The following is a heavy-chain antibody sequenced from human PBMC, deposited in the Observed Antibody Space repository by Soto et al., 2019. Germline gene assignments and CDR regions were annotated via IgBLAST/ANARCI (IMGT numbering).Heavy chain of an antibody. J-gene: IGHJ6*02. CDR2: IYYSGST. Sequence: LSLTCTVSGGSIISGDYYWSWIRQPPGKGLEWIGYIYYSGSTYYNPSLKSRVTISVDTSKNQFSLKLSSVTAADTAVYYCAREGGCCISTSCPYYYYYYGMDVWGQGTTVTVSS. V-gene: IGHV4-30-4*01. CDR1: GGSIISGDYY. D-gene: IGHD2-2*01. CDR3: AREGGCCISTSCPYYYYYYGMDV.